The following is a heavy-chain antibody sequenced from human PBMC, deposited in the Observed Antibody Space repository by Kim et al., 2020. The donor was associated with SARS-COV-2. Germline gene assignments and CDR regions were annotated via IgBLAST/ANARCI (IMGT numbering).Heavy chain of an antibody. J-gene: IGHJ6*02. Sequence: GESLKISCKGSGYSFTSYWIGWVRQMPGKGLEWMGIIYPGDSDTRYSPSFQGQVTISADKSISTAYLQWSSLKASDTAMYYCASASYSSSWFYGMDVWGQGTTVTVSS. CDR2: IYPGDSDT. CDR3: ASASYSSSWFYGMDV. CDR1: GYSFTSYW. V-gene: IGHV5-51*01. D-gene: IGHD6-13*01.